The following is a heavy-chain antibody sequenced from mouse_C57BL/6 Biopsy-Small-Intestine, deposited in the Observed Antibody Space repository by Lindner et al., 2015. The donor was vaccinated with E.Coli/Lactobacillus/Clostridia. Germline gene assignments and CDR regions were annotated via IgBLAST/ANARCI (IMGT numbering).Heavy chain of an antibody. CDR1: GFNIKDDY. Sequence: VQLQESGPELVRPGASVKLSCTASGFNIKDDYVHWVKQRPEQGLDWIGRIDVESDNARYAPKFQDKATITADTSSNTAYLQLSSLTSEYTAIYYCVRLRWLATLDYWGQGTTLTVSS. CDR3: VRLRWLATLDY. CDR2: IDVESDNA. J-gene: IGHJ2*01. V-gene: IGHV14-3*01. D-gene: IGHD1-1*02.